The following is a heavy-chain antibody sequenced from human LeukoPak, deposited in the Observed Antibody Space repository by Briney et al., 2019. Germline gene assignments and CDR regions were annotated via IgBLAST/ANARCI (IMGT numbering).Heavy chain of an antibody. CDR2: IWYDGGNK. CDR1: GFTFSSYG. J-gene: IGHJ6*02. Sequence: GGSLRLSCEASGFTFSSYGMHWVRQAPGKGLEWVAVIWYDGGNKYYGDSVKGRFTISRDNSKNTLYLQMNSLRAADTAVYYCARGQYCTTTSCYSDYYYYYGMDVWGQGTTVTVSS. V-gene: IGHV3-33*01. CDR3: ARGQYCTTTSCYSDYYYYYGMDV. D-gene: IGHD2-2*01.